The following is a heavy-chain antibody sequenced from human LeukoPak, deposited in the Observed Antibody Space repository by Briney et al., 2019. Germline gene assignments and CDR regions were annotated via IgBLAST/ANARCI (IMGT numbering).Heavy chain of an antibody. D-gene: IGHD6-13*01. Sequence: PAASVTVSCKVSGYTLTELSMHWVRQAPGKGLEWMGGFDPEDGETIYAQKFQGRVTMTEDTSTDTAYMELSSLRSEDTAVYYCATIGGSSWTRRHSWFDPWGQGTLVTVSS. J-gene: IGHJ5*02. CDR2: FDPEDGET. V-gene: IGHV1-24*01. CDR1: GYTLTELS. CDR3: ATIGGSSWTRRHSWFDP.